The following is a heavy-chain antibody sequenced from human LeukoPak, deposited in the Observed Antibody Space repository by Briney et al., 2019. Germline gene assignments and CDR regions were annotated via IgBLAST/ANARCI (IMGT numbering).Heavy chain of an antibody. D-gene: IGHD6-13*01. CDR3: ARAGYDYYYYYMDV. J-gene: IGHJ6*03. CDR2: INHSGST. Sequence: SETLSLTCAVYGGSFSGNYWTWIRQPPGKGLEWIGEINHSGSTNYNPSLKSRVTISVDTSKNQFSLKLSSVTAADTAVYYCARAGYDYYYYYMDVWGKGTTVTVSS. CDR1: GGSFSGNY. V-gene: IGHV4-34*01.